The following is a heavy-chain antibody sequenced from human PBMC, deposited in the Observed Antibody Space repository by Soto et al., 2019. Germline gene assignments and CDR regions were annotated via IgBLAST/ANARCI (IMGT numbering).Heavy chain of an antibody. CDR3: ARVQLERLDAYDI. CDR1: GGTFSSYA. Sequence: SVKVSCKASGGTFSSYAISWVRQAPGQGLEWMGGIIPIFGTANYAQKFQGRVTITADESTSTAYMELSSLRSEDTAVFYCARVQLERLDAYDIWGQGTMVTVS. J-gene: IGHJ3*02. D-gene: IGHD1-1*01. V-gene: IGHV1-69*13. CDR2: IIPIFGTA.